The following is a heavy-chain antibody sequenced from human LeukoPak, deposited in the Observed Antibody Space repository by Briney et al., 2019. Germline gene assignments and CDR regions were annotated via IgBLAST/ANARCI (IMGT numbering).Heavy chain of an antibody. Sequence: GGSLRLSCAASGFTFSSYAMIWVRQAPGKGLEWVSAISGSGGSTFYADSLKGRFTISRDNAKNSLYLQMNSLRVEDTAVYYCVRHRTASDYWGLGALVTVSS. J-gene: IGHJ4*02. CDR1: GFTFSSYA. V-gene: IGHV3-23*01. CDR2: ISGSGGST. D-gene: IGHD4-17*01. CDR3: VRHRTASDY.